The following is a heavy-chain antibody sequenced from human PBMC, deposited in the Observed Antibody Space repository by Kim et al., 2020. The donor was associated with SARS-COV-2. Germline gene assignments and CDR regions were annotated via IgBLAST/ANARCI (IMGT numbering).Heavy chain of an antibody. J-gene: IGHJ6*02. V-gene: IGHV1-18*01. CDR1: GYTFTSYG. D-gene: IGHD6-13*01. Sequence: ASVKVSCKASGYTFTSYGISWVRQAPGQGLEWMGWISAYNGNTNYAQKLRGRVTMTTDTSTSTAYMELRSLRSDDTAVYYCARDDFGAAGIYYYYGMDVWGQETTVTVSS. CDR3: ARDDFGAAGIYYYYGMDV. CDR2: ISAYNGNT.